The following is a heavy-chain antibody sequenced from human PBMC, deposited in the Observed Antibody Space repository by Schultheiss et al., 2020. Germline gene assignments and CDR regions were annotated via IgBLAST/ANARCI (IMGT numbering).Heavy chain of an antibody. CDR3: ARIVSGSYRYYGMDV. D-gene: IGHD1-26*01. CDR1: GGSFSGYY. J-gene: IGHJ6*02. Sequence: SDTLSLTCSVYGGSFSGYYWSWIRQPPGKGLEWIGYNYYSGSTHYNPSLKSRVTISVDTSKNQFSLKLSSVTAADTAVYYCARIVSGSYRYYGMDVWGQGTTGNVYS. V-gene: IGHV4-59*12. CDR2: NYYSGST.